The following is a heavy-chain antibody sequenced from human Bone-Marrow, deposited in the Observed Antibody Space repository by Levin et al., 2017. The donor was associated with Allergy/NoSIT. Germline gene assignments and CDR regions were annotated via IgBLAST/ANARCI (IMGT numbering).Heavy chain of an antibody. Sequence: HTGGSLRLSCAASGFNFSSYWTYWVRQAPVKGLVWVSRINPDGSSRSYADSVKGRFTISRDNAKNTLYLQMNSLRAEDTGVYYCARGGGGTLGYWGQGTLVTVSS. J-gene: IGHJ4*02. CDR2: INPDGSSR. V-gene: IGHV3-74*01. CDR3: ARGGGGTLGY. D-gene: IGHD2/OR15-2a*01. CDR1: GFNFSSYW.